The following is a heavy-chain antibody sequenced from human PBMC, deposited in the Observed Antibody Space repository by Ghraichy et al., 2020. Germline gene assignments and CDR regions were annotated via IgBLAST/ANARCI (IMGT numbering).Heavy chain of an antibody. CDR1: GVTFNNYG. V-gene: IGHV3-23*01. CDR3: ARAVGLSHRTGYCTSTNCFFDY. J-gene: IGHJ4*02. Sequence: GGSLRLSCATSGVTFNNYGMNWVRQAPGKGLEWVATISGSGDTSYYADSVKGRFTISRDKSNNTMSLQMNSLRADDTAVYFCARAVGLSHRTGYCTSTNCFFDYWGQGTLVTVSS. CDR2: ISGSGDTS. D-gene: IGHD2-2*01.